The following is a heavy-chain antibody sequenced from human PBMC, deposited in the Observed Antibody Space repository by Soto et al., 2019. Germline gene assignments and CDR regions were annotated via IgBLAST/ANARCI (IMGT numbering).Heavy chain of an antibody. D-gene: IGHD2-15*01. CDR1: GYTFTGYY. CDR3: ARGGDLYCSGGSCYSWFDP. Sequence: QVQLVQSGAEVKKPGASVKVSCKASGYTFTGYYMHWVRQAPGQGLEWMGWINPNSGGTNYAQKFQGWVTMTRETSISTAYMELSRLRSDDTAVYYCARGGDLYCSGGSCYSWFDPWGQGTLVTVSS. CDR2: INPNSGGT. J-gene: IGHJ5*02. V-gene: IGHV1-2*04.